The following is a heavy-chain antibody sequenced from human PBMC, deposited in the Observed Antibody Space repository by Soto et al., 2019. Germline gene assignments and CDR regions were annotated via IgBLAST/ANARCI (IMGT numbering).Heavy chain of an antibody. J-gene: IGHJ4*02. V-gene: IGHV3-74*01. CDR1: GFTFSSQW. Sequence: GGSLRLSCTASGFTFSSQWLHWDRQAPGKGLMWISRILNDGTTTNYADSVKGRFTVSRDNAKKTMSLQMNNLRAEDTAVYYCATWRGGYTYGLDHWGQGTPVTVSS. CDR2: ILNDGTTT. CDR3: ATWRGGYTYGLDH. D-gene: IGHD5-18*01.